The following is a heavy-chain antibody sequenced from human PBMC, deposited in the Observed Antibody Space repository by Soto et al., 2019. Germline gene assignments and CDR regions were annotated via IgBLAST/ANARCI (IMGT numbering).Heavy chain of an antibody. J-gene: IGHJ6*02. D-gene: IGHD1-1*01. V-gene: IGHV3-30-3*01. CDR2: ISYDGDNK. CDR3: ARGTTTSAFSAMDV. CDR1: GFTFNYHA. Sequence: QVQLVESGGGVVQPGRSLRLYCAASGFTFNYHALNWVRQAPGKGLEWVAVISYDGDNKYIAESVKGRFTISRDNSKNTVSLQMNSLRTEDTAMYFCARGTTTSAFSAMDVWGQGTTVTVSS.